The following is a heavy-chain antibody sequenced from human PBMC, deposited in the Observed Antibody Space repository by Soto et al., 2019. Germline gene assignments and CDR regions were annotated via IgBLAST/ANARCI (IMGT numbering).Heavy chain of an antibody. D-gene: IGHD3-22*01. CDR1: GGSISSYY. Sequence: SETLSLTCTVSGGSISSYYWSWIRQPAGKGLEWIGRIYTSGSTNYNPSLKSRVTMSVDTSKNQFSLKLSSVTAADTAVYYCARSYYYDSSGYTDAFDIWGQGTMVTVSS. V-gene: IGHV4-4*07. CDR3: ARSYYYDSSGYTDAFDI. CDR2: IYTSGST. J-gene: IGHJ3*02.